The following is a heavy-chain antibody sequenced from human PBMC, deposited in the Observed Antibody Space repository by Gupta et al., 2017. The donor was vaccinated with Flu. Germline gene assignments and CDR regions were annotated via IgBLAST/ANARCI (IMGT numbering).Heavy chain of an antibody. CDR2: SGIST. CDR3: TPSTSESVTY. D-gene: IGHD4-4*01. J-gene: IGHJ4*02. Sequence: SGISTYNAESVKGRFTISRDSSKNTLFLQLNSLRAEYTAVYYCTPSTSESVTYWSQGTLVTVSS. V-gene: IGHV3-23*05.